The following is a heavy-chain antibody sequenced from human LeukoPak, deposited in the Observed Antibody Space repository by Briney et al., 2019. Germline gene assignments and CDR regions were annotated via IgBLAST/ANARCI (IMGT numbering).Heavy chain of an antibody. V-gene: IGHV1-18*01. D-gene: IGHD3-9*01. CDR2: ISAYNGNT. Sequence: ASVKVSCKASGYTFTSYDINWVRQATGQGLEWMGWISAYNGNTNYAQKLQGRATMTTDASTSTAYMELRSLRSDDTAVYYCARVGYFDWLFDYWGQGTLVTVSS. J-gene: IGHJ4*02. CDR3: ARVGYFDWLFDY. CDR1: GYTFTSYD.